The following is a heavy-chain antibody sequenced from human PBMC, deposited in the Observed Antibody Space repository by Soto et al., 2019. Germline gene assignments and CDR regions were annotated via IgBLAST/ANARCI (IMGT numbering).Heavy chain of an antibody. D-gene: IGHD2-2*01. CDR2: IYYSGST. CDR1: GGSISSYF. CDR3: ARSSCSSTSCYGLNWFDP. J-gene: IGHJ5*02. Sequence: PSETLSLTCTVSGGSISSYFWSWILQPPGKGLEWIGYIYYSGSTNYNPSLKSRVTISVDTSKNRFSLKLSSVTAADTAVYYCARSSCSSTSCYGLNWFDPWGQGTLVTVSS. V-gene: IGHV4-59*01.